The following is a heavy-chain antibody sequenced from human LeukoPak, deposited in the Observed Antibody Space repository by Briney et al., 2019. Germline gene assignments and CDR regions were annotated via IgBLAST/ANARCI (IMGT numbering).Heavy chain of an antibody. CDR2: VSGTSEYI. J-gene: IGHJ4*02. CDR1: GFSFSTYS. D-gene: IGHD6-19*01. Sequence: GGSLRLSCAASGFSFSTYSMIWVRQAPGKGLEWVSSVSGTSEYIYYADSVRGRFTISRDNAKNTVYLQMNSLRAEDTAVYYCGRWYSSGWYSDYWGQGTLVTVSS. CDR3: GRWYSSGWYSDY. V-gene: IGHV3-21*06.